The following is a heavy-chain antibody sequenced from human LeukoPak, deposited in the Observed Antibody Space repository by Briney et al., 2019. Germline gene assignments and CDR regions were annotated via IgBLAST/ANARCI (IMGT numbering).Heavy chain of an antibody. V-gene: IGHV4-61*01. Sequence: SETLSLTCTVSGGSVSSGSYHWSWIRQPPGKGLEWIGYIYYSGSTNYNPSLKSRVTISVDTSKNQFSLKLSSVTAADTAVYYCAREVFYDSGGYYPYYFDYWGQGTLVTVSS. D-gene: IGHD3-22*01. CDR3: AREVFYDSGGYYPYYFDY. J-gene: IGHJ4*02. CDR1: GGSVSSGSYH. CDR2: IYYSGST.